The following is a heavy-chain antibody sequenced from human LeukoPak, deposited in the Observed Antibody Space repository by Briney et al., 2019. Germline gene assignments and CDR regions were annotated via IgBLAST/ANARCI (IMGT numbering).Heavy chain of an antibody. Sequence: GGSLRLSCAASGFTFSSYAMHWVRQAPGKGLEWVAVISYDGSNKYYADSVKGRFTISRDNSKNTLYLQMNSLRAEDTAVYYCAKELMYYYDSSGYPMGGDYWGQGTLVTVSS. D-gene: IGHD3-22*01. CDR3: AKELMYYYDSSGYPMGGDY. J-gene: IGHJ4*02. V-gene: IGHV3-30*04. CDR1: GFTFSSYA. CDR2: ISYDGSNK.